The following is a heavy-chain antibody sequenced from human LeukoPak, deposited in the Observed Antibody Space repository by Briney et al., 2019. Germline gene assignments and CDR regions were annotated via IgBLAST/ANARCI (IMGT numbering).Heavy chain of an antibody. Sequence: GRSLRLSCAASGFTFDDYAMHWVRQAPGKGLEWVSVIYSGGSTYYADSVKGRFTISRDNSKNTLYLQMNSLRAEDTAVYYCVYGDYCTYWGQGTLVTVSS. D-gene: IGHD4-17*01. V-gene: IGHV3-66*01. CDR1: GFTFDDYA. CDR3: VYGDYCTY. J-gene: IGHJ4*02. CDR2: IYSGGST.